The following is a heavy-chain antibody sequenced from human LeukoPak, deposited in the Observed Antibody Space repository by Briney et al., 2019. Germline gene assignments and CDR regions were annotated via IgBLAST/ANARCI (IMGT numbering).Heavy chain of an antibody. D-gene: IGHD3-10*01. V-gene: IGHV3-23*01. Sequence: PGGSLRLSCAASGFTFSSYAMSWVRQAPGKGLEWVSAISGSGGSTYYADSVKGRFTISRDNSKNTLYLQMNSLRAEDTAVYCCAKNRGITMVRGVIDYWGQGTLVTVSS. CDR3: AKNRGITMVRGVIDY. CDR1: GFTFSSYA. J-gene: IGHJ4*02. CDR2: ISGSGGST.